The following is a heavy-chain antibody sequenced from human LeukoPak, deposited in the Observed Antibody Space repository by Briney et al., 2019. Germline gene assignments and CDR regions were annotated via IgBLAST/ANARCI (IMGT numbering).Heavy chain of an antibody. CDR1: GFTCSSHA. V-gene: IGHV3-23*01. D-gene: IGHD4-17*01. Sequence: GGSLRLSCGASGFTCSSHARTWVRQAPGNGLEWVSAISISGDTTYYADAVKGRFTIPRDNSKNTVYLQMNSLRAEDTAVYYCANEIRPNDYWGQGTLVTVSS. J-gene: IGHJ4*02. CDR2: ISISGDTT. CDR3: ANEIRPNDY.